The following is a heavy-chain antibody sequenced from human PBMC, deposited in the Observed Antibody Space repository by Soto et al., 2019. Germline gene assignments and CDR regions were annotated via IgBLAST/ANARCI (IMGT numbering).Heavy chain of an antibody. CDR2: IYSNGGT. CDR1: GGSIRSNDYF. D-gene: IGHD2-8*02. CDR3: ASFLVGATARNDFDS. J-gene: IGHJ4*02. Sequence: LQLQESGPGVVKPSETLSLACSVSGGSIRSNDYFWGWVRQPPGKGLEWIASIYSNGGTYDSPSLKSRATVPIDTSKNQFFLTVRSVTAADTAVYYCASFLVGATARNDFDSWGQGTLVTISS. V-gene: IGHV4-39*01.